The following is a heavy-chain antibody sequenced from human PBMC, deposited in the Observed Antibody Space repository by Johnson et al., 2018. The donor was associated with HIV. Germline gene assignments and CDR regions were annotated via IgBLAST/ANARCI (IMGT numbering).Heavy chain of an antibody. CDR2: ISGSGGST. Sequence: VQLVESGGGLVQPGGSLRLSCSASGFTFSDYYMSWVRQAPGKGLEWVSAISGSGGSTYYADSVKGRFTISRDNSKNTLYLQMNSLRAEDTAVYYCARDGQDRDDAFDIWGQGTMVTVSS. CDR3: ARDGQDRDDAFDI. CDR1: GFTFSDYY. V-gene: IGHV3-23*04. D-gene: IGHD3-22*01. J-gene: IGHJ3*02.